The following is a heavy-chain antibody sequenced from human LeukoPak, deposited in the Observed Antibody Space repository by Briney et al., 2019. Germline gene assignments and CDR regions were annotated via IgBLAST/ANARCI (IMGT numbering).Heavy chain of an antibody. CDR3: ARDPDPYYYDSSGYYSHP. V-gene: IGHV3-66*01. J-gene: IGHJ5*02. CDR1: GFTVSSNY. CDR2: IYSGGST. Sequence: GGSLRLSCAASGFTVSSNYMSWVRQAPGKGLEWVSVIYSGGSTYYADSVKGRFTISRDNSKNTLYLQMNSLRAEDTAVYYCARDPDPYYYDSSGYYSHPWGQGTLVTVSS. D-gene: IGHD3-22*01.